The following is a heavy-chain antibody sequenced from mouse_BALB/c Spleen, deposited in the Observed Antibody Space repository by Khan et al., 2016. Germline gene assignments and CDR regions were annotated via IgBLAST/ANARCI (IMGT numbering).Heavy chain of an antibody. CDR1: GYTFTEYI. D-gene: IGHD2-4*01. CDR3: ARHEGRTMITTVYFDY. Sequence: QVQLQQSGAELVKPGASVKLSCKASGYTFTEYIIHWVKQRSGQGLEWIGWFYPGRGSIKYNEKFKDKATLTADKSSSTVYMELSRLTSEDSAVYFCARHEGRTMITTVYFDYWGQGTTLTVSS. V-gene: IGHV1-62-2*01. J-gene: IGHJ2*01. CDR2: FYPGRGSI.